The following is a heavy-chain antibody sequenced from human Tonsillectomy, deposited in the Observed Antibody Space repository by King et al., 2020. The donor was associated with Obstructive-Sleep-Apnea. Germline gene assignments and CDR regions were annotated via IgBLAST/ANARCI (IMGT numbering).Heavy chain of an antibody. Sequence: VQLVESGGGLVQPGGSLRLSCSASGFTLSSYAMHWVRQAPGKGLEYVSGISSNGGSTYDADSVKGRFTISRENSKNTLYLQMSSLRAEDTAVYYCVKGGGVNYYGSGSDRGPNYYYGMDVWGQGTTVTVSS. J-gene: IGHJ6*02. CDR2: ISSNGGST. CDR1: GFTLSSYA. D-gene: IGHD3-10*01. V-gene: IGHV3-64D*06. CDR3: VKGGGVNYYGSGSDRGPNYYYGMDV.